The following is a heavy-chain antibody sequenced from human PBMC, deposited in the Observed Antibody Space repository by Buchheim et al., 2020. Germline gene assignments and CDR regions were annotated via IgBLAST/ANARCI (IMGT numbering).Heavy chain of an antibody. CDR2: TQNSGTT. CDR3: ARDGPAGVGDVGPYYYYYMDV. J-gene: IGHJ6*03. CDR1: GGSVSSSSYY. Sequence: QVQLQESGPGLVKPSQTLSLTCTVSGGSVSSSSYYWSWVRQPPGKGLEWIAYTQNSGTTRYNPSLQSRITVSVDTSKNQFSLKLSSVTAADTAVYYCARDGPAGVGDVGPYYYYYMDVWGKGTT. D-gene: IGHD3-16*01. V-gene: IGHV4-61*01.